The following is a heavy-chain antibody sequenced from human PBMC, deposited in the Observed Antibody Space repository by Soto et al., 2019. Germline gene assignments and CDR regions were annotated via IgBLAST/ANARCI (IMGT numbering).Heavy chain of an antibody. CDR2: IFYSGTT. J-gene: IGHJ5*02. V-gene: IGHV4-31*03. CDR3: AGGGASSQWFDP. Sequence: PSETLSLTCTVSGDSITGGGYYWSWIRQHPGKGPEWIGYIFYSGTTSYNPSLKGRVTLSVDTSKNQFSLELNSVTDADTAVYYCAGGGASSQWFDPWGQGTLVTVSS. D-gene: IGHD3-10*01. CDR1: GDSITGGGYY.